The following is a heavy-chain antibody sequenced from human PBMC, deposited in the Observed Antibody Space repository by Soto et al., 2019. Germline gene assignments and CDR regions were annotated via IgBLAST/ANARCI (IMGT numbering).Heavy chain of an antibody. V-gene: IGHV4-31*03. J-gene: IGHJ4*02. CDR2: IYYSGST. D-gene: IGHD3-9*01. Sequence: QVQLQESGPGLVKPSQTLSLTCTVSGGSISSGGYYWSWIRQHPGKGLEWIGYIYYSGSTYYNPSLKSRVTISVDTSKNQFSLKLSSVTAADTAVYYCARGPNYDISTGYLYYFDYWGQGTLVTVSS. CDR3: ARGPNYDISTGYLYYFDY. CDR1: GGSISSGGYY.